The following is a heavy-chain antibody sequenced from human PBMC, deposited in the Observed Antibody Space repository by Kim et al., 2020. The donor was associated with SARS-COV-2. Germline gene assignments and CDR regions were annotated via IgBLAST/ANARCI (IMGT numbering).Heavy chain of an antibody. D-gene: IGHD6-13*01. CDR3: ARQGSLGAAADD. V-gene: IGHV5-51*01. Sequence: YSPSFQGQVTISADKSISTAYLQWSSLKASDTVMYYCARQGSLGAAADDWGQGTLVTVSS. J-gene: IGHJ4*02.